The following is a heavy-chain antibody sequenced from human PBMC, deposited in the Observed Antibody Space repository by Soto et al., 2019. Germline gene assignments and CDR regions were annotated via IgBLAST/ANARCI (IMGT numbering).Heavy chain of an antibody. CDR2: VYSSGTT. CDR1: GGSINSYW. CDR3: ARDIGSYAYGEGY. D-gene: IGHD3-10*01. V-gene: IGHV4-4*07. J-gene: IGHJ4*02. Sequence: SETLSLTCSVSGGSINSYWWSWIRQPAGKGLEWIGRVYSSGTTDYNPSLNSRATMSVETSKNQFSLKLSSVTAADTAVYYCARDIGSYAYGEGYWGQGXQVTVYS.